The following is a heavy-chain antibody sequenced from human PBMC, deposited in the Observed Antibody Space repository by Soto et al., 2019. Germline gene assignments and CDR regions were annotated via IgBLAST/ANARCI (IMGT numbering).Heavy chain of an antibody. CDR2: IYHSGST. CDR3: ARGEGGYCSGGSCYPPGYWFDP. D-gene: IGHD2-15*01. J-gene: IGHJ5*02. V-gene: IGHV4-30-2*01. CDR1: GGSISSGGYS. Sequence: NPSETLSLTCAVSGGSISSGGYSWSWIRQPPGKGLEWIGYIYHSGSTYYNPSLKSRVTISVDRSKNQFSLKLSSVTAADTAVYYCARGEGGYCSGGSCYPPGYWFDPWGQGTLVTVSS.